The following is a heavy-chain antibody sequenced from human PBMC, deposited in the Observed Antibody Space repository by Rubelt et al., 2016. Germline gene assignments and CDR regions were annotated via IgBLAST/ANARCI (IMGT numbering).Heavy chain of an antibody. V-gene: IGHV4-34*01. CDR3: ARGAGRITIFGS. CDR2: INHSGST. D-gene: IGHD3-3*01. J-gene: IGHJ4*02. CDR1: GGSFSGYY. Sequence: QVQLQQWGAGLLKPSETLSLTCAVYGGSFSGYYWSWIRQPPGKGLEWIGEINHSGSTNYNPSLKSRVTISVDTSKNQFSLKLSAVTAADTAVYYCARGAGRITIFGSWGQGTLVTVSS.